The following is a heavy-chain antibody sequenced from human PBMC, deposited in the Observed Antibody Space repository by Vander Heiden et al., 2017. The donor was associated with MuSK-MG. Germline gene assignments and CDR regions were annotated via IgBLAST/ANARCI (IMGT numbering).Heavy chain of an antibody. J-gene: IGHJ4*02. CDR3: ARVGDGITGTKDY. V-gene: IGHV3-48*03. D-gene: IGHD1-20*01. CDR2: ISSSGSTI. Sequence: EVQLVASGGGLVQPGGSLRLSCAASGFTFSRYEMNWVRQAPGKGLEWVSYISSSGSTIYYADSVKGRFTISRDNAKNSLYLQMNSLRAEDTAVYYCARVGDGITGTKDYWGQGTLVTVSS. CDR1: GFTFSRYE.